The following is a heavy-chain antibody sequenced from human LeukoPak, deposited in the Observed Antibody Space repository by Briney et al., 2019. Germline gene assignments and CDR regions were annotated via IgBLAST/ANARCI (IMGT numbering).Heavy chain of an antibody. Sequence: GGSLRLSCAASGFTFERHAMQWVRQAPGKGLEWVSGISWNSGNIIYADSVKGRFTISRDNAKNSLYLQMNSLRAEDTALYYCTKDIFSGNPPPYGMDVWGQGTTVTVSS. CDR2: ISWNSGNI. CDR3: TKDIFSGNPPPYGMDV. CDR1: GFTFERHA. D-gene: IGHD2/OR15-2a*01. V-gene: IGHV3-9*01. J-gene: IGHJ6*02.